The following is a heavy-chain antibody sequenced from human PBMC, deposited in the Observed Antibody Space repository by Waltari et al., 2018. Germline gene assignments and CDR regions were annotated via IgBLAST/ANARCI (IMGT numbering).Heavy chain of an antibody. V-gene: IGHV3-7*01. CDR2: IKQDGSEK. CDR1: GFTFSSYW. Sequence: EVQLVESGGGLVQPGGSLRLSCAASGFTFSSYWMSWVRQAPGKGLEWVANIKQDGSEKYYVDSVKGRFTISRDNAKNSLYLQMNSLRAEDTAVYYCARDRIVSSWYYFDYWGQGTLVTVSS. J-gene: IGHJ4*02. D-gene: IGHD6-13*01. CDR3: ARDRIVSSWYYFDY.